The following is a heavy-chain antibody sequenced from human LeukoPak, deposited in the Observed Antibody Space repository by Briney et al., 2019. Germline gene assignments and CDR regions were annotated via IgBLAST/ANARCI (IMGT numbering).Heavy chain of an antibody. V-gene: IGHV7-4-1*02. CDR3: ARLYSSSSPGFGGDY. J-gene: IGHJ4*02. D-gene: IGHD6-6*01. Sequence: ASVKVSCKASGYTFTDYAMNWVRQAPGQGLEWMGWIHPSTGNPTYAQGFTGRFVFSLDTSVSTTYLQISGLKAEDTAVYYCARLYSSSSPGFGGDYWGQGTLVTVSS. CDR1: GYTFTDYA. CDR2: IHPSTGNP.